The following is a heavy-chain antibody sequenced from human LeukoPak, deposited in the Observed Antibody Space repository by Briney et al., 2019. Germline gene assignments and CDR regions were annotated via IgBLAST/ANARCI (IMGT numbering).Heavy chain of an antibody. V-gene: IGHV4-61*08. CDR2: IYNSGST. CDR1: GGSVSSGDYY. J-gene: IGHJ4*02. Sequence: SETLSLTCSVSGGSVSSGDYYWGWIRQPPGKGLEWIGYIYNSGSTNYNPSLKSRVTISVDTSKNQFSLKLSSVTAADTAVYYCARGNPITSSGWYSRFDYWGQGTLVTVSS. CDR3: ARGNPITSSGWYSRFDY. D-gene: IGHD6-19*01.